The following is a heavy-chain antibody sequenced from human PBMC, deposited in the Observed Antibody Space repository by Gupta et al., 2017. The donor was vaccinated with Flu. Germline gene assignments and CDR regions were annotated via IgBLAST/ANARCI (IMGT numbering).Heavy chain of an antibody. CDR2: INHSGSI. V-gene: IGHV4-34*02. D-gene: IGHD3-10*01. J-gene: IGHJ6*04. Sequence: QVQLRQWGAGLLRPSETLSLTCAVSGGSLSEFFWNWIRQAPGQGLEWVGEINHSGSITYNVSLASRLTLSVESAKNEVSLTLKSVTAADTAVYYCVGGREHPNVFYYLDVWGKGTAVTVSS. CDR1: GGSLSEFF. CDR3: VGGREHPNVFYYLDV.